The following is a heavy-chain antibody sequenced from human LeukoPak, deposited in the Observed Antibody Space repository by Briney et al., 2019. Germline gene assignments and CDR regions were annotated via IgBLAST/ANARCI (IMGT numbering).Heavy chain of an antibody. Sequence: ASETLSLTCTVSGGSISSYYWSWIRQPAGKGLEWIGRIYTSGSTNYNPSLKSRVTISVDTSKNQFSLKLSSVTAADTAVYYCARLTKNDSGTYRFGKKKRGYMDVWGKGTTVTISS. CDR3: ARLTKNDSGTYRFGKKKRGYMDV. V-gene: IGHV4-4*07. CDR2: IYTSGST. D-gene: IGHD3-10*01. CDR1: GGSISSYY. J-gene: IGHJ6*03.